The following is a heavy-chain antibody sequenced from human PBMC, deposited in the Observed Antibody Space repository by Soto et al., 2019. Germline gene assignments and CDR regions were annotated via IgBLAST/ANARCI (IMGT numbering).Heavy chain of an antibody. J-gene: IGHJ4*02. Sequence: GGSPRLSCAASGFTFSSYAMNWVRQAPGKGLEWVAVIVGDASSIDYADSVKGRFTISRDNSKNILYLQMTSLRVEDTATYFCAKDLRPDGRYDLDYWGQGTLVTVSS. CDR1: GFTFSSYA. V-gene: IGHV3-23*01. D-gene: IGHD2-15*01. CDR3: AKDLRPDGRYDLDY. CDR2: IVGDASSI.